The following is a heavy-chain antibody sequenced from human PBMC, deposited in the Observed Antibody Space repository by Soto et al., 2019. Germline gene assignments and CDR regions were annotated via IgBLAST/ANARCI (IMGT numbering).Heavy chain of an antibody. Sequence: QVQLVQSGAEVKKPGSSVKVSCKASGDTFSKYAISWVRQAPGQGLEWMGGLIPVFGTPNYAQKFQARGTLSADESTSTAYMELNSLKSEDTAVYYCARPSGGRIRFLEPFDYWGQGTLVTVSS. V-gene: IGHV1-69*01. J-gene: IGHJ4*02. CDR3: ARPSGGRIRFLEPFDY. CDR1: GDTFSKYA. CDR2: LIPVFGTP. D-gene: IGHD3-3*01.